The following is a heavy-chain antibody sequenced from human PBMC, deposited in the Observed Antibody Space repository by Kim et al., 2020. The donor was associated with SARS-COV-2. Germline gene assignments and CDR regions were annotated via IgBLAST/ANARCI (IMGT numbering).Heavy chain of an antibody. CDR1: GYTFTSYA. Sequence: ASVKVSCKASGYTFTSYAMHWVRQAPGQRLEWMGWINAGNGNTKYSQKFQGRVTITRDTSASTAYMELSSLRSEDTAVYYCARVPASSGWYGWFDPWGQGTLVTVSS. V-gene: IGHV1-3*01. J-gene: IGHJ5*02. CDR2: INAGNGNT. CDR3: ARVPASSGWYGWFDP. D-gene: IGHD6-19*01.